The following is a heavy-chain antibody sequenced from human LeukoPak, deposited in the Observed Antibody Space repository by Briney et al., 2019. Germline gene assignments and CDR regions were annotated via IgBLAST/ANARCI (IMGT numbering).Heavy chain of an antibody. Sequence: GGSLRLSCAASGFSVSSNEMRWVRQAPGKGLEWVSSISSSSSYIYYADSVKGRFTISRDNAKNSLYLQMNSLRAEDTAVYYCARAEPGYFDYWGQGTLVTVSS. D-gene: IGHD1-14*01. CDR3: ARAEPGYFDY. J-gene: IGHJ4*02. V-gene: IGHV3-21*01. CDR2: ISSSSSYI. CDR1: GFSVSSNE.